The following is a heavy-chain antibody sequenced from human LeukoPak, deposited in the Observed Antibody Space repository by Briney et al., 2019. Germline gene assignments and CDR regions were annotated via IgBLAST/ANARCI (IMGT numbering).Heavy chain of an antibody. CDR3: AREQGGYCHGGTCPYYYDY. V-gene: IGHV4-4*02. Sequence: ASETLSLTCAVSGGSISCNNWRSSVRQPPGKGLEWIGEISHSGSTGYNPSLKSRVTVSVDTSKNHFSLKLSSVTAADTAVYYCAREQGGYCHGGTCPYYYDYWGQGTLVTVSS. CDR2: ISHSGST. D-gene: IGHD2-15*01. CDR1: GGSISCNNW. J-gene: IGHJ4*02.